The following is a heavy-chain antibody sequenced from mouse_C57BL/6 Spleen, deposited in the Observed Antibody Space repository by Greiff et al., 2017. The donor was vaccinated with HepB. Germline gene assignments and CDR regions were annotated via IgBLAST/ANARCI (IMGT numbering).Heavy chain of an antibody. CDR2: IWRGGST. J-gene: IGHJ4*01. CDR1: GFSLTSYG. D-gene: IGHD1-1*01. V-gene: IGHV2-5*01. Sequence: AQLKESGPGLVQPSQSLSITCTVSGFSLTSYGVHWVRQSPGKGLEWLGVIWRGGSTDYNAAFMSRLSITKDNSKSQVFFKMNSLQADDTAIYYCAKKRGYYGSRDYAMDYWGQGTSVTVSS. CDR3: AKKRGYYGSRDYAMDY.